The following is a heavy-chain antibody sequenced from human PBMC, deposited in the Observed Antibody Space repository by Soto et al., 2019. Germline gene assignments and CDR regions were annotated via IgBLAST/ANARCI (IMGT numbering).Heavy chain of an antibody. V-gene: IGHV4-31*03. D-gene: IGHD3-10*02. Sequence: LCLTCTVSGGSISSGARYWTWVRQHPGKGLEWIGYIYYNGDTYYNPSLKSRVIISLDTSKNQFSLRLSSVTAADTAVYYCARDRVGVFLDYWGQGNLVTVSS. CDR2: IYYNGDT. CDR3: ARDRVGVFLDY. CDR1: GGSISSGARY. J-gene: IGHJ4*02.